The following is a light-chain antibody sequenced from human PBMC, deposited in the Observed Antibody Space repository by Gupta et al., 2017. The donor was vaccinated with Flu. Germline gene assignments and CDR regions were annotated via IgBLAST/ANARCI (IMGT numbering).Light chain of an antibody. CDR3: AVWDGSLIGYV. J-gene: IGLJ1*01. V-gene: IGLV1-44*01. Sequence: QSVLTQPPSASETPGQSVTISCSGSSSNIGSGRVNWYQHFPGTAPKLLIYNSDQRPSGVPDRFSASKSGTSASLAISGLQSEDEADYYCAVWDGSLIGYVFGTGTKVTVL. CDR2: NSD. CDR1: SSNIGSGR.